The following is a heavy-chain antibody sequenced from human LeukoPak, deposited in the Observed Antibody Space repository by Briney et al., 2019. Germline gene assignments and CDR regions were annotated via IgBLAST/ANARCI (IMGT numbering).Heavy chain of an antibody. Sequence: SETLSLTCTVSGGSISSYYWSWIRQPPGKGLEWIGSIYYSGSTYYNPSLKSRVTISVDTSKNQFSLKLSSVTAADTAVYYCARHPPKYSSSWYNWFDPWGQEPWSPSPQ. J-gene: IGHJ5*02. CDR2: IYYSGST. CDR3: ARHPPKYSSSWYNWFDP. V-gene: IGHV4-59*05. D-gene: IGHD6-13*01. CDR1: GGSISSYY.